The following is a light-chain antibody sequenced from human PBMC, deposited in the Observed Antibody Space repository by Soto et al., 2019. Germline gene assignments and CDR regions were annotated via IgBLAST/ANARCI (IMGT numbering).Light chain of an antibody. J-gene: IGLJ2*01. V-gene: IGLV2-8*01. CDR3: NLYAGRNNLV. CDR2: EIN. CDR1: SSDVGGYHY. Sequence: QSALTQPPSASGSPGQSVTISCTGTSSDVGGYHYVSWYQQHPGKAPKLMIYEINKRPSGVPDRCSGSKSVNTASLTVSGLQPDDEADYYCNLYAGRNNLVFGGGTKLTVL.